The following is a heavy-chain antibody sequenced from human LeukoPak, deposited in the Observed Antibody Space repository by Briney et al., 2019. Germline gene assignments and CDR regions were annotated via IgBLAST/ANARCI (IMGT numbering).Heavy chain of an antibody. J-gene: IGHJ4*02. D-gene: IGHD3-9*01. CDR3: AKLPYFAYFDY. V-gene: IGHV3-23*01. CDR2: ISGSGGSI. CDR1: GFTFSSYA. Sequence: GGSLRLSCAASGFTFSSYAMNWVRRAPGKGLEWVSAISGSGGSIYYADSVKGRFTISRDNSKNTLYLQMNSLRAEDTAVYHCAKLPYFAYFDYWGQGTLVSVSS.